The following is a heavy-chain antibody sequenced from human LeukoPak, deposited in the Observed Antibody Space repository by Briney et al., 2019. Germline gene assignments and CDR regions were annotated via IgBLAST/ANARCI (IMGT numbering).Heavy chain of an antibody. CDR3: ARVSGCSGYAFDY. CDR1: GGSISSYY. J-gene: IGHJ4*02. Sequence: SETLCLTCTVSGGSISSYYWSWIRQPPGKGLEWIGYIYYSGSTNYNPSLKSRVTISVDTSKNQFSLKLSSVTAADTAVYYCARVSGCSGYAFDYWGQGTLVTVSS. D-gene: IGHD5-12*01. V-gene: IGHV4-59*01. CDR2: IYYSGST.